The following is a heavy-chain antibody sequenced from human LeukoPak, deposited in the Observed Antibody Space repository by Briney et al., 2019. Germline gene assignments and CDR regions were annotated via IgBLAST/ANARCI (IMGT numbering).Heavy chain of an antibody. J-gene: IGHJ3*02. Sequence: ASVKVSCKASGYTFTDYNMYWVRQAPGQGLEWMGWISPNSGGTHYGQKFQGRVTMTRDTSISTVYMELSRLRSDDTAVYYCARGGRGEGTGTTRVAFDIWGQGTMVTVSS. CDR2: ISPNSGGT. CDR1: GYTFTDYN. V-gene: IGHV1-2*02. D-gene: IGHD1-1*01. CDR3: ARGGRGEGTGTTRVAFDI.